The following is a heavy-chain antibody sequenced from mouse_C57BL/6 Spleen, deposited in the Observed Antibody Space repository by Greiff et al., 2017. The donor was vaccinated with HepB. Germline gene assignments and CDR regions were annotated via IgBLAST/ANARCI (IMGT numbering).Heavy chain of an antibody. V-gene: IGHV1-72*01. CDR1: GYTFTSYW. Sequence: VQLQQPGAELVKPGASVKLSCKASGYTFTSYWMHWVKQRPGRGLEWIGRSDPNSGGTKYNEKFKSKATLTVDKPSSTAYMQLSSLTSEDSAVYYCAREGYYGKGAMDYWGQGTSVTVSS. CDR2: SDPNSGGT. J-gene: IGHJ4*01. CDR3: AREGYYGKGAMDY. D-gene: IGHD1-1*01.